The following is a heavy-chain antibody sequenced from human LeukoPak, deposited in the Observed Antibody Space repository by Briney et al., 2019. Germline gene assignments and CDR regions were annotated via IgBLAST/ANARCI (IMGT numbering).Heavy chain of an antibody. CDR3: ARARRGYSYEPFDY. Sequence: KPSETLSLTCAVSGYSISSGYYWGWIRQPPGRGLEWIGSIYHSRSTYYNPSLKSRVTISVDTPKNQFSLRLSSVTAADTAVYYCARARRGYSYEPFDYWGQGTLVTVSS. D-gene: IGHD5-18*01. CDR2: IYHSRST. CDR1: GYSISSGYY. V-gene: IGHV4-38-2*01. J-gene: IGHJ4*02.